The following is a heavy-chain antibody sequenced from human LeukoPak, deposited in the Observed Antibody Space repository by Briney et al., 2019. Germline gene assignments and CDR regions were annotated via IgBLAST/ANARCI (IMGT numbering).Heavy chain of an antibody. CDR3: AHRGGPTAMVLFDY. CDR2: IYWDDDK. CDR1: GFSLSTSGVA. Sequence: SGPTLVKPTQTLTLTCTFSGFSLSTSGVAVGWIRQPPGKALGWLALIYWDDDKRYSPSLKSRLTITKDTSKNQVVLTMTHMDPVDTATYYCAHRGGPTAMVLFDYWGQGTLVTVSS. D-gene: IGHD5-18*01. V-gene: IGHV2-5*02. J-gene: IGHJ4*02.